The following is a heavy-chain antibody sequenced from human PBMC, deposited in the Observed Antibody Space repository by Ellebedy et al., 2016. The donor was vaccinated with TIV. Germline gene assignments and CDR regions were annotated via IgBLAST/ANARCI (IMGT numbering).Heavy chain of an antibody. Sequence: PGGSLRLSCAASGFTFSDYWMSWVRQAPGKGLQWVANINRDGSAKHYLESLKGRFTISRDNAKNSLNLQLNSLRVEDGAVYYCGRLGTYVEDRGLDSWGQGTLVTVSS. V-gene: IGHV3-7*03. D-gene: IGHD1-26*01. CDR1: GFTFSDYW. J-gene: IGHJ5*01. CDR3: GRLGTYVEDRGLDS. CDR2: INRDGSAK.